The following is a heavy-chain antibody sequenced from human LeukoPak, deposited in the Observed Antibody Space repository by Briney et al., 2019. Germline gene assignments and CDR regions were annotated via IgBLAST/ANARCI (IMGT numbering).Heavy chain of an antibody. CDR1: GYSFTSYW. V-gene: IGHV5-51*01. J-gene: IGHJ4*02. CDR3: ARQVSSGSDFDY. CDR2: IYPGDSDT. Sequence: GESLKISCKGSGYSFTSYWIGWVRPMPGKGLEWMGIIYPGDSDTRYSPSFQGQVTISADKSNSTAYPQWSSLKASGTAMYYWARQVSSGSDFDYCGQGTLVTVSS. D-gene: IGHD6-19*01.